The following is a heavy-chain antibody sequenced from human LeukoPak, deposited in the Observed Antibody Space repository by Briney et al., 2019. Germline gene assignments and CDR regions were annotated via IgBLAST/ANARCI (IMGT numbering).Heavy chain of an antibody. CDR3: AREGTYSNGPDY. CDR2: INSDGTST. CDR1: GFTFGNYW. D-gene: IGHD3-22*01. J-gene: IGHJ4*02. V-gene: IGHV3-74*01. Sequence: GGSLRLSCAASGFTFGNYWMYWVRQAPGKGLVWVSRINSDGTSTTYADSVKGRFTISRDNAKNTLYLQMNSLRVEDTAVFHCAREGTYSNGPDYWGQGTLVTVSS.